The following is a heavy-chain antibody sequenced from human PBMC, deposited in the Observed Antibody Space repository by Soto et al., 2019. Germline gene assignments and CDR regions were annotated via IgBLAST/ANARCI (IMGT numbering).Heavy chain of an antibody. CDR3: VRDTTPSL. V-gene: IGHV4-59*01. CDR2: VYYSGST. J-gene: IGHJ4*02. CDR1: GASISSYY. Sequence: QVQLQESGPGLVKPSETLSLTCTVSGASISSYYWSWIRQPPGKGLAWIGYVYYSGSTNYNPSLKSRVTISVDTSKNQFSLKLSSVTAADTAMYYCVRDTTPSLWGQGTLVTVSS. D-gene: IGHD1-1*01.